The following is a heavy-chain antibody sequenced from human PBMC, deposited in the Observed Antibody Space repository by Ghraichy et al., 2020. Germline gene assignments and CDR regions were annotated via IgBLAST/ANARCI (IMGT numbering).Heavy chain of an antibody. Sequence: GGSLRLSCAASGFTFSTYAMNWVRQAPGKGLEWVSGISGSGGSTYYADSVKGRFTISRDNSKNTLYLQMNNLRAEDTALYYCAKGKGHYYGLLDYWGQGTLVTVSS. V-gene: IGHV3-23*01. D-gene: IGHD3-10*01. CDR3: AKGKGHYYGLLDY. CDR2: ISGSGGST. CDR1: GFTFSTYA. J-gene: IGHJ4*02.